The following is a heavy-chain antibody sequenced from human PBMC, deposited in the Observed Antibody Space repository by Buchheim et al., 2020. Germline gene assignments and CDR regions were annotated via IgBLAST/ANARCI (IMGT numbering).Heavy chain of an antibody. CDR1: GFTFSSYA. V-gene: IGHV3-30*04. J-gene: IGHJ5*02. CDR2: ISYDGSNK. D-gene: IGHD3-9*01. CDR3: ARDAKLRYFDWLLYNSWFDP. Sequence: QVQLVESGGGVVQPGRSLRLSCAASGFTFSSYAMHWVRQAPRKGLEWVAVISYDGSNKYYADSVKGRFTISRDNSKNTLYLQMNSLRAEDTAVYYCARDAKLRYFDWLLYNSWFDPWGQGTL.